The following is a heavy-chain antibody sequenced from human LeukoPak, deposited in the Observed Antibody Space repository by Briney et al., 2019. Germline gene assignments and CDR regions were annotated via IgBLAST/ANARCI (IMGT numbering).Heavy chain of an antibody. V-gene: IGHV3-9*01. D-gene: IGHD3-22*01. J-gene: IGHJ4*02. CDR3: VRDKSYDTEYFFDY. Sequence: GRSLRLSCAASGIIFDDYAMHWVRQAPGKGLEWVSGISWNSGSIGYADSVKGRFTISRDNAKNSLYLQMNSLRAEDTALYYCVRDKSYDTEYFFDYWGQGTLVTVSS. CDR2: ISWNSGSI. CDR1: GIIFDDYA.